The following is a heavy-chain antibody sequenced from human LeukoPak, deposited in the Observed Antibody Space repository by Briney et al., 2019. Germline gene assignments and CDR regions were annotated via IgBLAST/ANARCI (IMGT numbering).Heavy chain of an antibody. CDR2: INPSGGST. V-gene: IGHV1-46*01. J-gene: IGHJ5*02. D-gene: IGHD6-19*01. Sequence: GASVKVSCKASGYTFTSYYMHWVRQAPGQGLEWMGIINPSGGSTSYAQKFQGRVTMTRDTSTSIVYMELSSLRSEDTAVYYCARAQAWDSSDPNWFDPWGQGTLVTVSS. CDR1: GYTFTSYY. CDR3: ARAQAWDSSDPNWFDP.